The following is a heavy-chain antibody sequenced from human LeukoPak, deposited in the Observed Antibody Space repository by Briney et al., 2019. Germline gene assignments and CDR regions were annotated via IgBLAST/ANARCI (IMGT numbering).Heavy chain of an antibody. D-gene: IGHD2-8*01. CDR3: ARDPRGNYAIED. CDR2: IYTSGST. V-gene: IGHV4-4*07. CDR1: GGSISSYY. Sequence: SETLSLTCTVSGGSISSYYWSWIRQPAGKGLEWIGRIYTSGSTNYNPSLKSRVTISLDTSKKQFSLKVSAVTAADTAVYYCARDPRGNYAIEDWGQGTLVTVSS. J-gene: IGHJ4*02.